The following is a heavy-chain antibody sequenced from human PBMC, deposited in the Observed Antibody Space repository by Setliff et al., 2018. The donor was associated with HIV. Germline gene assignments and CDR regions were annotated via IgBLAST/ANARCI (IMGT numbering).Heavy chain of an antibody. D-gene: IGHD1-26*01. J-gene: IGHJ4*02. CDR1: GGSLSGSY. V-gene: IGHV4-34*01. CDR3: ARDVSGSPFDY. Sequence: SETLSLTCGVSGGSLSGSYWSWIRQSPEKGLEWIGEVNHSGSTNYHPSLKSRVSISVDTSKNQFFLKLSSVAAADTAVYYCARDVSGSPFDYWARERWSPSPQ. CDR2: VNHSGST.